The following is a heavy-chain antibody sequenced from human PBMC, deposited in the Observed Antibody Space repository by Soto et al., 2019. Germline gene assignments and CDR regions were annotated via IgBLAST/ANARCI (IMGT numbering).Heavy chain of an antibody. CDR3: AGEGGYHSE. J-gene: IGHJ4*02. Sequence: QVQLQESGPGLVKPSETLSLTCTVSGGSISSYYWSWIRQPPGKGLEWIGYIYYSGRPNYNPSLKGRITISVDTSKDQFSLKMSSVTAAVTAVYYCAGEGGYHSEWGQGTLVTVSS. CDR1: GGSISSYY. V-gene: IGHV4-59*01. CDR2: IYYSGRP. D-gene: IGHD5-12*01.